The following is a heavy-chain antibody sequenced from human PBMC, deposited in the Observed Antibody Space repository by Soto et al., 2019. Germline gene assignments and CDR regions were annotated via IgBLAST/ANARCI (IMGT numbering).Heavy chain of an antibody. Sequence: EVQLLESGGGLVQPGGSLRLSCAASGFTFSSYAMSWVRQAPGKGLEWVSAISGSGGSTYYADSVKGRFTISRDNSKNALYMQMNSRRAEDTAVYYCGKSSVVIPDYWGQGTLVTVSS. V-gene: IGHV3-23*01. CDR1: GFTFSSYA. CDR3: GKSSVVIPDY. D-gene: IGHD2-21*01. J-gene: IGHJ4*02. CDR2: ISGSGGST.